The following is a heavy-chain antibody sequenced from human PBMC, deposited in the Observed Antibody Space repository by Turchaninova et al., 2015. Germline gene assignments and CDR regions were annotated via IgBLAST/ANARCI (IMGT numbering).Heavy chain of an antibody. CDR2: ISNRGTDI. Sequence: VLVGDVVHPGGLRRFCWCGSGLSLSSFSMCLGRRTPGKGLEWISYISNRGTDIHYADSVRGRVTVFRDNAKNSLYLQMNSLRAEDTGVYYCARDIIGALWYWGQGTLVTVSS. J-gene: IGHJ4*02. D-gene: IGHD1-26*01. V-gene: IGHV3-48*01. CDR3: ARDIIGALWY. CDR1: GLSLSSFS.